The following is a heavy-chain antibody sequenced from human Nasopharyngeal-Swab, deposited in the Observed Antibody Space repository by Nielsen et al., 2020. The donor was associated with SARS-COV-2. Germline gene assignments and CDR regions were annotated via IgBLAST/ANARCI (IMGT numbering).Heavy chain of an antibody. Sequence: SETLSLTCAVYGGSFSGYYWSWIRQPPGKGLEWIGEINHSGSTNYNPSLKSRVTISVDPSKNQISLKLSSVTAADTAVYYCARGNGAFDYWGQGTLVTVSS. CDR2: INHSGST. V-gene: IGHV4-34*01. J-gene: IGHJ4*02. D-gene: IGHD4-17*01. CDR3: ARGNGAFDY. CDR1: GGSFSGYY.